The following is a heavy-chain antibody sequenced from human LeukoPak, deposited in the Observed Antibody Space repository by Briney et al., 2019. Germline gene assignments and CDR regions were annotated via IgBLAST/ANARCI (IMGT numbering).Heavy chain of an antibody. CDR2: ISWNSGSI. CDR1: GFTFDDYA. V-gene: IGHV3-9*01. D-gene: IGHD3-9*01. CDR3: AREGYDILTGYPDY. J-gene: IGHJ4*02. Sequence: GGSLRLSCAASGFTFDDYAMHWVRQAPGKGLEWVSGISWNSGSIGYADSVKGRFTISRDNAKNSLYLQMNSLRAEDTAVYYCAREGYDILTGYPDYWGQGTLVTASS.